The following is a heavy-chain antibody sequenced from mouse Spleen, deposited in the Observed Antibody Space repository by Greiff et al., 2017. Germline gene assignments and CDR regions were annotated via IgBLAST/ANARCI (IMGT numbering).Heavy chain of an antibody. CDR1: GFTFSSYA. Sequence: EVKVVESGGGLVKLGGSLKLSCAASGFTFSSYAMSWVRQTPEKRLEWVATISSGGGNTYYPDSVKGRFTISRDNAKNTLYLQMSSLKSEDTAMYYCASYYGYEFAYWGQGTLVTVSA. CDR3: ASYYGYEFAY. J-gene: IGHJ3*01. D-gene: IGHD1-2*01. V-gene: IGHV5-9*04. CDR2: ISSGGGNT.